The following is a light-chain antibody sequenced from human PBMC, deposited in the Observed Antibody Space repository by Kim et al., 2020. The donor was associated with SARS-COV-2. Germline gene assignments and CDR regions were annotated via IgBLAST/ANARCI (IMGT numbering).Light chain of an antibody. CDR2: DAS. J-gene: IGKJ1*01. V-gene: IGKV1-39*01. CDR3: QPSSNLPPT. CDR1: QSITKY. Sequence: DIQMTQSPSSLSASVGDRVTITCRASQSITKYLNWYQQKQRKAPKLLIFDASRLKDGVPSRFTGSGSGTDFTLTINSLQPEDFGTYYSQPSSNLPPTFGQGTKVDIK.